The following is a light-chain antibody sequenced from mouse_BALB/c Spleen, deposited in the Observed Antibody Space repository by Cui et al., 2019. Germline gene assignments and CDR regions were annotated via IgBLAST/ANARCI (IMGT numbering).Light chain of an antibody. CDR3: FQGSHVPYT. CDR1: QSIVHSNGNTY. J-gene: IGKJ2*01. V-gene: IGKV1-117*01. Sequence: DVLMTQTPLPLPVSLGDQASTSCRYSQSIVHSNGNTYVEWYLQKPGQSPKLLIFKVSNRFSGVPGRFSGSGSGTDFTLKISRVEAEDVGVYYCFQGSHVPYTFGGGTKLEIK. CDR2: KVS.